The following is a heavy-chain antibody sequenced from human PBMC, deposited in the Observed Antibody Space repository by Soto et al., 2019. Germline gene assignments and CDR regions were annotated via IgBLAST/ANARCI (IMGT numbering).Heavy chain of an antibody. CDR1: GFTFSSYA. CDR3: ARDPGSSSSYFDY. D-gene: IGHD6-6*01. CDR2: ISYDGNNK. V-gene: IGHV3-30-3*01. J-gene: IGHJ4*02. Sequence: GGSLRLSCAASGFTFSSYAMHWVRQAPGKGLEWVAVISYDGNNKYYADSVKGRFTISRDNSKNTLYLQMNSLRAEDTAVYYCARDPGSSSSYFDYWGQGTLVTVSS.